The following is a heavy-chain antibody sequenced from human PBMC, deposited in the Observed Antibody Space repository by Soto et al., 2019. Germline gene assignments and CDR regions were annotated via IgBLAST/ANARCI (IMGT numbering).Heavy chain of an antibody. CDR1: GFTFSSYA. CDR3: ARSVEVGEYGPTQDDAFDI. D-gene: IGHD3-16*01. CDR2: ISYDGSNK. J-gene: IGHJ3*02. V-gene: IGHV3-30-3*01. Sequence: QAQLVESGGGVVQPGRSLRLSCAASGFTFSSYAMHWVRQAPGKGLEWVAVISYDGSNKYYADSVKGRFTISRDNSKNTLYLQINSLRAEDTAVYYCARSVEVGEYGPTQDDAFDIWGQGTMVTVSS.